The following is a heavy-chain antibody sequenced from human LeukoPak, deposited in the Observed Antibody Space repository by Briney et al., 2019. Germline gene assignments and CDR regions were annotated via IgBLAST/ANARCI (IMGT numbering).Heavy chain of an antibody. CDR3: TREGGSGWYGY. Sequence: PGGSLRLSCAASGCTFSSYWMTWVRQAPGKGLEWVANIKQDGSEKYYVDSVEGRFTISRDNAKTSLYLQMNSLRAEDTAVYYCTREGGSGWYGYWGQGTLVTVSS. D-gene: IGHD6-19*01. V-gene: IGHV3-7*03. CDR1: GCTFSSYW. CDR2: IKQDGSEK. J-gene: IGHJ4*02.